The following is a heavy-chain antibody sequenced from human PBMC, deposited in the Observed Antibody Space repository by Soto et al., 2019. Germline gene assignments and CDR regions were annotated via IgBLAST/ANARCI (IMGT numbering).Heavy chain of an antibody. J-gene: IGHJ3*02. CDR2: INPSSGGT. CDR3: ARDDGQSRDVFDI. V-gene: IGHV1-2*02. CDR1: GYTFTGYY. Sequence: QVQLVQSGAEVKKPGASVTVSCKASGYTFTGYYMNWVRQAPGQGFEWVGWINPSSGGTNYAQRFEGRVTMTRDTSISTDYMELGGLTSDDTAMFYCARDDGQSRDVFDIWGQGTLVTVSS.